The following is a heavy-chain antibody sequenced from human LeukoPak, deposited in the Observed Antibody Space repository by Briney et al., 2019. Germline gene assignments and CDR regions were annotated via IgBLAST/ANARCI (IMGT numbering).Heavy chain of an antibody. Sequence: GGSLRLSCVASRITLSSYSMNWVRQAPGKGLEWVSYISTSSTTIYYADSVKGRFTISRDNAKNSLYLQMNSLRAEDTAVYYCARDLYYYDSSGYYLTFDYWGQGTLVTVSS. CDR1: RITLSSYS. CDR2: ISTSSTTI. CDR3: ARDLYYYDSSGYYLTFDY. V-gene: IGHV3-48*04. D-gene: IGHD3-22*01. J-gene: IGHJ4*02.